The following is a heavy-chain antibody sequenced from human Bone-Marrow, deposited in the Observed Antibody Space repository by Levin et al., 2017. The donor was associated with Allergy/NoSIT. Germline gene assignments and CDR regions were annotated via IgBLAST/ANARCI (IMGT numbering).Heavy chain of an antibody. CDR1: GLSLTDTW. V-gene: IGHV3-15*07. Sequence: GESLKISCVGSGLSLTDTWMNWVRQAPGKGLEWVGRIKSKTHGGATDFAAPVQGRFTISRDDSENTMYLQMHNLKAEDAAVYYCATDLDTDKSWGQGTQVTVSS. CDR3: ATDLDTDKS. CDR2: IKSKTHGGAT. D-gene: IGHD5-18*01. J-gene: IGHJ5*02.